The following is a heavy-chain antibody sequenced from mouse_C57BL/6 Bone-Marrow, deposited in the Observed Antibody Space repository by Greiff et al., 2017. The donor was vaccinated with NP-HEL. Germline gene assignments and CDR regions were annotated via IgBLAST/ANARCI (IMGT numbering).Heavy chain of an antibody. V-gene: IGHV1-72*01. CDR3: AREVTTVVATRYFDV. J-gene: IGHJ1*03. D-gene: IGHD1-1*01. CDR2: IDPNSGGT. Sequence: VQLQQPGAELVKPGASVKLSCKASGYTFTSYWMHWVKQRPGRGLERIGRIDPNSGGTKYNEKFKSKATLTVDKPSSTAYMQLSSLTSEDSAVYYCAREVTTVVATRYFDVWGTGTTVTVSS. CDR1: GYTFTSYW.